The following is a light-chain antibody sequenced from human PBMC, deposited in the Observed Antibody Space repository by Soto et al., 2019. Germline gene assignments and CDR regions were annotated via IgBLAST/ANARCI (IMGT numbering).Light chain of an antibody. V-gene: IGLV2-8*01. CDR2: EVI. CDR1: RSDIGDSNY. J-gene: IGLJ2*01. CDR3: ASKAGSSRHVV. Sequence: SVLTQPPSASGSPGQSVTISCTGSRSDIGDSNYVSWYQQHPRKAPKLIISEVINRPSGVPDRFSASKSGNTASLTISGLQAEDEADYYCASKAGSSRHVVFGGGTQLTVL.